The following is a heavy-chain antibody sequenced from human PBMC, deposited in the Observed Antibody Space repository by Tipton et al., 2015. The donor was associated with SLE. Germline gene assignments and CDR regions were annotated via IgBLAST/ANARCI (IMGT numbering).Heavy chain of an antibody. V-gene: IGHV4-34*01. Sequence: LRLSCAVYGGSFSGYYWSWIRQPPGKGLEWIGEINHSGGTNYNPPLKSRVTISVDTSKNQFSLKMSSVTAADTAVYYCARAPELDRDYQYYYYMDVWGKGTTVTVSS. J-gene: IGHJ6*03. CDR1: GGSFSGYY. D-gene: IGHD1-7*01. CDR3: ARAPELDRDYQYYYYMDV. CDR2: INHSGGT.